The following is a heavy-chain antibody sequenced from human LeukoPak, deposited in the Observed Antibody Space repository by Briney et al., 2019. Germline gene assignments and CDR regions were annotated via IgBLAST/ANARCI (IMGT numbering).Heavy chain of an antibody. CDR2: IYTSRSI. Sequence: PSETLSLTCTVSGDSISTYYWSWIRQAAGEGLEWIGRIYTSRSITYNPSLKSRVTMSVDTSKNQFSLKLSYVTAADTAMYYCARPCSGGSCYSSYDAFDIWGQGTMVTVSS. V-gene: IGHV4-4*07. D-gene: IGHD2-15*01. CDR1: GDSISTYY. J-gene: IGHJ3*02. CDR3: ARPCSGGSCYSSYDAFDI.